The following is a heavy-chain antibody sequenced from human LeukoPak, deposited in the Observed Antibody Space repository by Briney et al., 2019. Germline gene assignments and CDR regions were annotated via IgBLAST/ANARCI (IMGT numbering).Heavy chain of an antibody. V-gene: IGHV4-59*12. Sequence: PSETLSLTCTVSGGSISSYYWSWIRQPPGKGLEWIGYIYYSGSTNYNPSLKSRVTISVDTSKNQFSLKLSSVTAADTAVYYCARARRYYYYYMDVWGKGTTVTVSS. J-gene: IGHJ6*03. CDR2: IYYSGST. CDR1: GGSISSYY. CDR3: ARARRYYYYYMDV.